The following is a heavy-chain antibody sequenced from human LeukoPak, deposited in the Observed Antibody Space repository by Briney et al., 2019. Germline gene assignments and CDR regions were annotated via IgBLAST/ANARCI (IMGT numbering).Heavy chain of an antibody. V-gene: IGHV4-59*01. J-gene: IGHJ4*02. Sequence: SETLSLTCTVSGGSIRSYYWSWIRQPPGKGLEWIGYIYYSGSTNYNPSLKSQVTISVDTSKNQFSLKLSSVTAADTAVYDCARVPTIREYCSGGSCYFDYWGQGTLVTVSS. D-gene: IGHD2-15*01. CDR3: ARVPTIREYCSGGSCYFDY. CDR1: GGSIRSYY. CDR2: IYYSGST.